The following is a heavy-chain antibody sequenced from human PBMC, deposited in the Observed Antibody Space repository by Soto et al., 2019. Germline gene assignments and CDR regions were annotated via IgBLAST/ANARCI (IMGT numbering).Heavy chain of an antibody. CDR3: ARGGQDFWSGPFDY. CDR1: GGSISNYY. V-gene: IGHV4-4*07. D-gene: IGHD3-3*01. CDR2: IDTSGST. Sequence: SETLSLTCTVSGGSISNYYCNWIRQPAGKGLEWIGRIDTSGSTNYNPSLKSRVAMSVDTSKQEFSLKLSSVTAADTALYYCARGGQDFWSGPFDYWGRGALVTVSS. J-gene: IGHJ4*02.